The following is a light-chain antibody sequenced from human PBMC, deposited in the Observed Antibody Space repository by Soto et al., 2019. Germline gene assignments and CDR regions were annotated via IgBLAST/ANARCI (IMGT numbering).Light chain of an antibody. CDR1: QDITTY. Sequence: IQLTQSPSFLSTSVGDRVTITCRVSQDITTYLAWYQQKPGKAPNLLIYAAFTLQSGVPSRFSGSGSGTEFTLTISSLQPEDFAVYYCQVYGPSPPITFGQGTRLEIK. J-gene: IGKJ5*01. CDR2: AAF. V-gene: IGKV1-9*01. CDR3: QVYGPSPPIT.